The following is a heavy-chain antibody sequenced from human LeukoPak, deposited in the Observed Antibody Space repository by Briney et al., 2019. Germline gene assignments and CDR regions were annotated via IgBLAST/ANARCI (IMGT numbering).Heavy chain of an antibody. Sequence: GGSLRLSCAALGFTFSRYSMNWVRQAPGKGLEWVSSISSSSSFIYYADSVKGRFTISRDNAKNSLYLQMNSLRAEDTAVYYCARDPPLGSCSTISCPHLDYWGQGTLVTVSS. J-gene: IGHJ4*02. D-gene: IGHD2-2*01. CDR2: ISSSSSFI. CDR1: GFTFSRYS. CDR3: ARDPPLGSCSTISCPHLDY. V-gene: IGHV3-21*01.